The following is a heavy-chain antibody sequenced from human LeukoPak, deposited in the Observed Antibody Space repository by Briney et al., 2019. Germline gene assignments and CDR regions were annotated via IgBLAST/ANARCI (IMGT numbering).Heavy chain of an antibody. Sequence: GASVRVSCKASGYAFNTYDINWVRQATGQGLEWMGWMNPDSGNTGFAQKFQGRVTMTRNTSITTAYMELSSLRFEDTAVYYCAVHLPGDYLDRWGQGTLVTISS. V-gene: IGHV1-8*01. J-gene: IGHJ4*02. CDR1: GYAFNTYD. CDR2: MNPDSGNT. CDR3: AVHLPGDYLDR.